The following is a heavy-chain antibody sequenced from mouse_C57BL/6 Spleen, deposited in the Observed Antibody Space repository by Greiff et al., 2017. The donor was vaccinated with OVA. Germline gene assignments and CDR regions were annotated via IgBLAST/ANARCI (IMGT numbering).Heavy chain of an antibody. V-gene: IGHV1-80*01. CDR1: GYAFSSYW. CDR2: IYPGDGDT. J-gene: IGHJ2*01. Sequence: QVQLKESGAELVKPGASVKISCKASGYAFSSYWMNWVKQRPGKGLEWIGQIYPGDGDTNYNGKFKGKATLTADKSSSTAYMQLSSLTSEDSAVYFCARVDGYRYFDYWGQGTTLTVSS. D-gene: IGHD2-3*01. CDR3: ARVDGYRYFDY.